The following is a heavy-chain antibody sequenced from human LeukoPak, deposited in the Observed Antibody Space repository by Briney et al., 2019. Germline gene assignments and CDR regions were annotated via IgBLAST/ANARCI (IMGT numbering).Heavy chain of an antibody. J-gene: IGHJ2*01. CDR2: IYYDGTN. CDR1: GGSISSYY. Sequence: SETLSLTCTLSGGSISSYYWSWIRQPPGKGLEWVGYIYYDGTNHYNPALKNRVTMSVDTSRNQFSLKLSSVTAADTAVYYCARDPVGTLVRGVVTGYWYFDLWGRGTLVAVSS. D-gene: IGHD3-10*01. V-gene: IGHV4-59*01. CDR3: ARDPVGTLVRGVVTGYWYFDL.